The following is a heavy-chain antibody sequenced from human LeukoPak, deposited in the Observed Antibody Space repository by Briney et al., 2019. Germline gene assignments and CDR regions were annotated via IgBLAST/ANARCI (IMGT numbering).Heavy chain of an antibody. CDR3: ASFLYSSSWYSYFDY. D-gene: IGHD6-13*01. CDR1: GGSISSSSYY. V-gene: IGHV4-39*01. Sequence: SETLSLTCTVSGGSISSSSYYWGWIRQPPGKGLEWIGSIYYSGSTYYNPSLKSRVTISVDTSKNQFSLKLSSVTAADTAVYYCASFLYSSSWYSYFDYWGQGTLVTVSS. CDR2: IYYSGST. J-gene: IGHJ4*02.